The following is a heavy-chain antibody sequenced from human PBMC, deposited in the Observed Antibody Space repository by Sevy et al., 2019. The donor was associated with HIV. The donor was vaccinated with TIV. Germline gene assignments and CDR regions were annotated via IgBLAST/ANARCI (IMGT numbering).Heavy chain of an antibody. CDR1: GFTFSSYA. D-gene: IGHD6-19*01. Sequence: GSLRLSCAASGFTFSSYAMHWVRQAPGKGLEWVAVISYDGSNKYYADSVKGRFTISRDNSKNTLYLQMNSLRAEDTAVYYCASIGRAVAGTAFDIWGQGTMVTVSS. J-gene: IGHJ3*02. CDR2: ISYDGSNK. V-gene: IGHV3-30-3*01. CDR3: ASIGRAVAGTAFDI.